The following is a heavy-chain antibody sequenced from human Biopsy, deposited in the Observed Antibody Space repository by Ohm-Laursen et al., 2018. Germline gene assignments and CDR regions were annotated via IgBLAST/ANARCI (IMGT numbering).Heavy chain of an antibody. D-gene: IGHD1-26*01. CDR1: GGTFINYA. V-gene: IGHV1-69*01. CDR2: IIPMFGTA. CDR3: ARGPHSGSHSCFDY. Sequence: SSVKVSCNASGGTFINYAISWVRQAPGHGLEWMGGIIPMFGTANYAQMFQGRVTISADESTSTSYMELSSLTTEDTAIYYCARGPHSGSHSCFDYWGRGTLVTVSS. J-gene: IGHJ4*02.